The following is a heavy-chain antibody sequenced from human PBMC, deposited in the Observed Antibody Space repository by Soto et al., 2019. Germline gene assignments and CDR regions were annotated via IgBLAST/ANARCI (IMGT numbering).Heavy chain of an antibody. Sequence: GGSLRLSCAASGFTFSSYGMHWVRQAPGKGLEWVAVISYDGSNKYYADSVKGRFTISRDNSKNTLYLQMNSLRAEDTAVYYCAKDSITVTTLTYYYYYYMDVWGKGTTVTVSS. CDR2: ISYDGSNK. CDR1: GFTFSSYG. CDR3: AKDSITVTTLTYYYYYYMDV. V-gene: IGHV3-30*18. J-gene: IGHJ6*03. D-gene: IGHD4-17*01.